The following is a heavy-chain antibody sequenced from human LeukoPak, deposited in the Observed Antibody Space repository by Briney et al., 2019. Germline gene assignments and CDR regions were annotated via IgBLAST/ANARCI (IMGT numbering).Heavy chain of an antibody. Sequence: PSETLSLTCTVSGGSISSYYWSWIRQPAGKGLKWIGRIYTIGSTNYNPSLKSRVTMSVDTSKNQFSLKLSSVTAADTAVYYCARGKGCSGGSCKTNYYYYGMDVWGQGTTVTVSS. V-gene: IGHV4-4*07. D-gene: IGHD2-15*01. CDR1: GGSISSYY. J-gene: IGHJ6*02. CDR3: ARGKGCSGGSCKTNYYYYGMDV. CDR2: IYTIGST.